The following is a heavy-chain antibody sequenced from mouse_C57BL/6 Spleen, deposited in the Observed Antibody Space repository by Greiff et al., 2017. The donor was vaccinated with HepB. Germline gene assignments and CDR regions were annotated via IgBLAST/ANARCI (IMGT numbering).Heavy chain of an antibody. CDR2: ISDGGSYT. J-gene: IGHJ4*01. CDR3: ARSLGDYDYAMDY. D-gene: IGHD2-4*01. V-gene: IGHV5-4*01. CDR1: GFTFSSYA. Sequence: EVQGVESGGGLVKPGGSLKLSCAASGFTFSSYAMSWVRQTPEKRLEWVATISDGGSYTYYPDNVKGRFTISRDNAKNNLYLQMSHLKSEDTAMYYCARSLGDYDYAMDYWGQGTSVTVSS.